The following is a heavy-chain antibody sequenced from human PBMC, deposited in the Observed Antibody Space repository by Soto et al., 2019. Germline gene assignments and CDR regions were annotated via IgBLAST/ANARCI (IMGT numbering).Heavy chain of an antibody. V-gene: IGHV3-30-3*01. Sequence: QVQLVESGGGVVQPGRSLRLSCGGSGYTFSTYAMHWVRQAPGRGLEWVAVLSSDGTDTDYTDSVRGLFIISRDNTRNMLSLPMNSLRPEYTAVYYCARDSWAQIGIKWVFGWFDPWGQGTLVTVAS. J-gene: IGHJ5*02. CDR2: LSSDGTDT. CDR3: ARDSWAQIGIKWVFGWFDP. CDR1: GYTFSTYA. D-gene: IGHD3-10*02.